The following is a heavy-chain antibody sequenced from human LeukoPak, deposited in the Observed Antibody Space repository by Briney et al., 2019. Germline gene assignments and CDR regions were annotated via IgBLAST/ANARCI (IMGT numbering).Heavy chain of an antibody. V-gene: IGHV4-4*07. Sequence: PSETLSLTCTVCGGSISSYYWTLIRQSAGKGLEWIGRIYTSGSTNYNPSLKSRVTMSVDTSKSQFSLKLSSVTAADTAVYYCARERGDTAMLIYWGQGTLVTVSS. CDR3: ARERGDTAMLIY. CDR1: GGSISSYY. CDR2: IYTSGST. D-gene: IGHD5-18*01. J-gene: IGHJ4*02.